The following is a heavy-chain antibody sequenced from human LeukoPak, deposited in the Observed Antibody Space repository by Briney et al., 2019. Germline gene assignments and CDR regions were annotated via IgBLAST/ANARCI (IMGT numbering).Heavy chain of an antibody. D-gene: IGHD3-10*02. CDR3: AELGITMIGGV. V-gene: IGHV3-48*03. Sequence: PGGSLRLSCVASGFTFRRYDMHWVRQAPGKGLEWVSYISSSGSTIYYADSVKGRFTISRDNAKNSLYLQMNSLRAEDTAVYYCAELGITMIGGVWGKGTTVTISS. CDR1: GFTFRRYD. CDR2: ISSSGSTI. J-gene: IGHJ6*04.